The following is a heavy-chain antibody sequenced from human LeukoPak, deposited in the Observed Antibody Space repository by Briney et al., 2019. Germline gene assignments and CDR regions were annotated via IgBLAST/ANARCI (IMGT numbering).Heavy chain of an antibody. CDR1: GFIFNDFD. CDR3: ARDRFGMDV. V-gene: IGHV3-13*01. J-gene: IGHJ6*02. CDR2: IGIGGDT. Sequence: GGSLRLSCTAAGFIFNDFDFHRVRQGPGKGLEWVSAIGIGGDTHYSGSVKGRFTVSRENAKNSLFLHMNNLRAGDTAVYYCARDRFGMDVWGRGTTVIVSS.